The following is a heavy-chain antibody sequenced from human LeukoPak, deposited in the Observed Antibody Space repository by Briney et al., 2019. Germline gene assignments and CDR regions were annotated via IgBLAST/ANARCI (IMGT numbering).Heavy chain of an antibody. Sequence: ASVKVSCKASGYTFTNYYIHWVRQAPGQGLEWMGIINPSGGSTNYAQKFQGRVTMTTDTSTITVYMELSSLRSEDTAVYYCARWTTTYLDYWGQGTLVTVSS. J-gene: IGHJ4*02. D-gene: IGHD4-11*01. CDR1: GYTFTNYY. V-gene: IGHV1-46*01. CDR2: INPSGGST. CDR3: ARWTTTYLDY.